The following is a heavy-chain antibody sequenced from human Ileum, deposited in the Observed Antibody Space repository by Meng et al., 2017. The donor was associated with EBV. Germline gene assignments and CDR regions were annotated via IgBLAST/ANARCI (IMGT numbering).Heavy chain of an antibody. D-gene: IGHD2-21*02. J-gene: IGHJ5*02. CDR2: IYHTGST. V-gene: IGHV4-39*01. CDR1: GGSITSYSYY. CDR3: ARRDTAWFDP. Sequence: EKSDPGLVKPLETLSLTCSVSGGSITSYSYYWGWIRQPPGKGLEWIATIYHTGSTYYNPSLKSRVTISVDTSKNEFSLKVTSVTAADTALYYCARRDTAWFDPWGRGTLVTVSS.